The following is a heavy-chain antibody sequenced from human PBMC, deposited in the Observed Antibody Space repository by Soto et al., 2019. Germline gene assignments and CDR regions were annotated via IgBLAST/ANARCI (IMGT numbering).Heavy chain of an antibody. Sequence: GSGPTLVNPTQTVTLTCTFSGFSLNTRGMCVSWIRQPPGKALEWLARFDWDNDKYYSTSLKTRLTISKDTSKNQVVLTMTNMDPVDTATYYCARVSYTNSSVAPIDYWGPGTQVTVSS. V-gene: IGHV2-70*11. CDR1: GFSLNTRGMC. CDR2: FDWDNDK. CDR3: ARVSYTNSSVAPIDY. D-gene: IGHD3-16*01. J-gene: IGHJ4*02.